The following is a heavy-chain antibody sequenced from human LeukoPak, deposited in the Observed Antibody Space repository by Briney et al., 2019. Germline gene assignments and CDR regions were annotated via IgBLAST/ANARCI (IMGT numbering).Heavy chain of an antibody. J-gene: IGHJ5*02. CDR2: VYYSGST. V-gene: IGHV4-39*01. Sequence: KASETLSLTCTVSGGSISSSRYYWGWIRQPPGKGLQWIGGVYYSGSTYYNPSLKSRGTMSVDTSKNQFSLNLSSVTAADSAVYYCARQTVMGATRWYDPWGQGILVTVSS. CDR3: ARQTVMGATRWYDP. D-gene: IGHD1-26*01. CDR1: GGSISSSRYY.